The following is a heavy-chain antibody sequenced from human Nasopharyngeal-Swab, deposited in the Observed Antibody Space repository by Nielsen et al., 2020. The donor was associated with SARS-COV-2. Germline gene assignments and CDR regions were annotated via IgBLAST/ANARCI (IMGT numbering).Heavy chain of an antibody. Sequence: WIRQPPGKGLEWIGYIYYSGSTNYNPSLKSRVTISVDTSKNQFSLKLSSVTAADTAAYYCARGGFSGSYSPYYYYGMDVWGQGTTVTVSS. CDR3: ARGGFSGSYSPYYYYGMDV. CDR2: IYYSGST. D-gene: IGHD3-10*01. V-gene: IGHV4-59*01. J-gene: IGHJ6*02.